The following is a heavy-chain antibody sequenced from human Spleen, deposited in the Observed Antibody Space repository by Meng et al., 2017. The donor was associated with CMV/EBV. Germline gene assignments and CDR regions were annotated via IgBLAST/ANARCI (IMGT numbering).Heavy chain of an antibody. J-gene: IGHJ4*02. Sequence: GESLKISCAASGFTVSSNYMSWVRQAPGKGLYWVSVIYSGGTTYYADSVKGRFTISRDNSKNTLYLQMNSLRAEDTAVYYCAKDLPVVVIAISPADYWGQGTLVTVSS. V-gene: IGHV3-53*01. CDR1: GFTVSSNY. CDR3: AKDLPVVVIAISPADY. D-gene: IGHD2-21*01. CDR2: IYSGGTT.